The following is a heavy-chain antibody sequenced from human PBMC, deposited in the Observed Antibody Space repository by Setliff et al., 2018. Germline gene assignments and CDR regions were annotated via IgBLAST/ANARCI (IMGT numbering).Heavy chain of an antibody. Sequence: PGGSLRLSCAASGFTFSSYAMSWVRQAPGKGLEWVSAISGSGGSTYYADSVKGRFTISRDNAKNSLYLQMSSLRSEDTAVYYCAREFGPTARGWNWFDPWGQGTLVTVSS. J-gene: IGHJ5*02. CDR2: ISGSGGST. V-gene: IGHV3-23*01. CDR1: GFTFSSYA. CDR3: AREFGPTARGWNWFDP. D-gene: IGHD4-4*01.